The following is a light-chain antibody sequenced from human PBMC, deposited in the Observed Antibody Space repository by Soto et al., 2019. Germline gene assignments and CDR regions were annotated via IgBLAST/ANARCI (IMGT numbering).Light chain of an antibody. Sequence: EIVMTQSPATLSVSPGERATLSCRASQSVSSNLAWYQQKPGQAPTLLNYGASARATGIPARFSGSGSGTEFTLTISSLQSEDWAGYYCQHYNNWPFTFGQGTKLEIK. J-gene: IGKJ2*01. CDR2: GAS. V-gene: IGKV3-15*01. CDR3: QHYNNWPFT. CDR1: QSVSSN.